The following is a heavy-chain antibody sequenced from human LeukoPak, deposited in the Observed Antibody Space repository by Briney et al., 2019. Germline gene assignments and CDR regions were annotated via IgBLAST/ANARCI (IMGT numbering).Heavy chain of an antibody. CDR2: ISGSGGST. Sequence: GGSLRLSCAASGFTFSSYAMSWVRQAPGKGLEWVSAISGSGGSTYYADSVKGRFTISRDNSKNTLYLQMNSLRAEDTAVYYCAKDKYYGSGSYGPLDYWGQGTLVTVSS. V-gene: IGHV3-23*01. CDR1: GFTFSSYA. J-gene: IGHJ4*02. CDR3: AKDKYYGSGSYGPLDY. D-gene: IGHD3-10*01.